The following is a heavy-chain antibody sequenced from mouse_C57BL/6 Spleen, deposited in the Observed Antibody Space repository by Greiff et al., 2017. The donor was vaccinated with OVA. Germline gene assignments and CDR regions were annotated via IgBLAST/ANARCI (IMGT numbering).Heavy chain of an antibody. V-gene: IGHV3-6*01. CDR3: AREYYGGFAY. Sequence: EVQRVESGPGLVKPSQSLSLTCSFTGYSITSGYYWNWIRQFPGNKLEWMGYISYDGSNNYNPSLKNRISITRDTSKNQFFLKLNSVTTEDTATYYCAREYYGGFAYWGQGTLVTVSA. D-gene: IGHD1-1*01. CDR1: GYSITSGYY. CDR2: ISYDGSN. J-gene: IGHJ3*01.